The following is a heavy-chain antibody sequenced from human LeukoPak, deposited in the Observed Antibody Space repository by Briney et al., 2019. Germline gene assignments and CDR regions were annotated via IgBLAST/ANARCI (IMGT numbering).Heavy chain of an antibody. J-gene: IGHJ3*01. V-gene: IGHV4-38-2*02. D-gene: IGHD7-27*01. Sequence: SETLSLTCAVSSYSISSGYYWGWIRQPPGKGLEWIGSIYHSGSTYYNPSLKSRVTISVDTSKNQFSLKLSPVTAADTAVYYCARDWAHGAFDFWGQGTIVTVSS. CDR1: SYSISSGYY. CDR2: IYHSGST. CDR3: ARDWAHGAFDF.